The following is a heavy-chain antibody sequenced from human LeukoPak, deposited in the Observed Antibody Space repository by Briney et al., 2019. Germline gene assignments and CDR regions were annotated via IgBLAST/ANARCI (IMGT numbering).Heavy chain of an antibody. V-gene: IGHV3-30-3*01. Sequence: GRSLRLSCAASGFTFSSYAMHWVRQAPGKGLEWVAVISYDGSNKYCADSVKGRFTISRDNSKNTLYLQMNSLRAEDTAVYYCARYSSSSVYWGQGTLVTVSS. D-gene: IGHD6-6*01. J-gene: IGHJ4*02. CDR2: ISYDGSNK. CDR1: GFTFSSYA. CDR3: ARYSSSSVY.